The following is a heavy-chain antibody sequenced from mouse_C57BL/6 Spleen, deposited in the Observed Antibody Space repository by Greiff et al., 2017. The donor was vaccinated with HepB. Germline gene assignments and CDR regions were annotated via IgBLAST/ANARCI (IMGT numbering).Heavy chain of an antibody. CDR1: GYSITSGYY. V-gene: IGHV3-6*01. D-gene: IGHD3-1*01. Sequence: DVKLQESGPGLVKPSQSLSLTCSVTGYSITSGYYWNWIRQFPGNTLEWMGYISYDGSNNYNPSLKNRISITRDTSKNQFFLKLNSETTEDTATYYCARDLGYYFDYWGQGTTLTVSS. J-gene: IGHJ2*01. CDR3: ARDLGYYFDY. CDR2: ISYDGSN.